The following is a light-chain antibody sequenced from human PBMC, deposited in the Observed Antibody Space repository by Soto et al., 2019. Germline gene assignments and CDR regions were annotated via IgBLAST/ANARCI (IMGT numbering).Light chain of an antibody. CDR2: DAY. CDR1: QSVNNK. Sequence: EIVMTQSPATLSVSPGERATLSCRASQSVNNKVAWYQQKPGQAPRLLIYDAYNRATGIQARFSGSGSGTDFTLTIRSLEPEDFAVYYCQQRSNWPRTFGQGTKVDI. V-gene: IGKV3-11*01. J-gene: IGKJ1*01. CDR3: QQRSNWPRT.